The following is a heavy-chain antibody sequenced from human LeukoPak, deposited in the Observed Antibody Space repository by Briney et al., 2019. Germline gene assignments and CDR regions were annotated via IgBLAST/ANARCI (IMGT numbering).Heavy chain of an antibody. D-gene: IGHD2-2*01. V-gene: IGHV4-4*07. CDR1: GGSISSYY. CDR3: ARDQGYCSSTSRYYYYYYMDV. CDR2: IYTSGST. Sequence: SETLSLTCTVSGGSISSYYWSWIRQPAGKGLEWIGRIYTSGSTNYNPSLKSRVTMSVDTSKNQFSLKLSSVTAADTAVYYCARDQGYCSSTSRYYYYYYMDVWGKGTTVTVCS. J-gene: IGHJ6*03.